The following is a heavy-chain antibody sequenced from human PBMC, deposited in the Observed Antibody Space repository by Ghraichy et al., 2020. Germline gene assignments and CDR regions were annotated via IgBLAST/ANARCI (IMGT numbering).Heavy chain of an antibody. CDR2: IYYSGST. V-gene: IGHV4-30-4*01. CDR1: GGSISSGDYY. CDR3: ARRDWSGYYHWFDP. Sequence: SETLSLTCTVSGGSISSGDYYWSWIRQPPGKGLEWIGYIYYSGSTYYNPSLKSRVTISVDTSKNQFSLKLSSVTAADTAVYYCARRDWSGYYHWFDPWGQGTLVTVSS. D-gene: IGHD3-3*01. J-gene: IGHJ5*02.